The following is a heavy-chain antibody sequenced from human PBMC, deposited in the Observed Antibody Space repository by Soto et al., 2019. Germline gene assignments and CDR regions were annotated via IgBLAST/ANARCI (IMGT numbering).Heavy chain of an antibody. Sequence: QVQLVQSGAEVKKPGASVKVSCKASGFTFTNYYIHWVRQAPGQGLEWMGLINPSGGGPFYAQKFQGRVTVTRDTSTGTVYMELSNLRSEDTAVYFCARDSGDTTLRQWGRSFHYWGQGTLVTVSS. CDR3: ARDSGDTTLRQWGRSFHY. J-gene: IGHJ4*02. CDR2: INPSGGGP. D-gene: IGHD1-1*01. V-gene: IGHV1-46*01. CDR1: GFTFTNYY.